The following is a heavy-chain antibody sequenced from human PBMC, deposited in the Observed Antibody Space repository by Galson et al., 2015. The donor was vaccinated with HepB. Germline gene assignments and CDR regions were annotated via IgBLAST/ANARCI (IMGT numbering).Heavy chain of an antibody. V-gene: IGHV3-21*01. D-gene: IGHD6-13*01. CDR2: INTGSRHI. CDR1: GFTFSSYT. J-gene: IGHJ4*02. CDR3: ATIADRGY. Sequence: SLRLSCAASGFTFSSYTMNWVRQAPGKGLEWVSSINTGSRHIYYTDSVKGRFTISRDNAKNSLYLQMNSLRAEDTAVYYCATIADRGYWGQGTLVTVSS.